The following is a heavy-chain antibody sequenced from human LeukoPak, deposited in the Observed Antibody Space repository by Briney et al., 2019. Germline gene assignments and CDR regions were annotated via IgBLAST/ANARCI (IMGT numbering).Heavy chain of an antibody. CDR2: INPNSGGT. Sequence: ASVKVSCKASGYTFTGYYMHWVRQAPGQGLEWMGWINPNSGGTNYAQKFQGRVTMTRDTSISTAYMELGRLRSDDTAVYYCARDKDDFWSGYSHNWFDPWGQGTLVTVSS. J-gene: IGHJ5*02. CDR1: GYTFTGYY. D-gene: IGHD3-3*01. V-gene: IGHV1-2*02. CDR3: ARDKDDFWSGYSHNWFDP.